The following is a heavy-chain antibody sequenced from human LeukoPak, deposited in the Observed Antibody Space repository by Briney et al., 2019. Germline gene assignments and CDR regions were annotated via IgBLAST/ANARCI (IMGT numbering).Heavy chain of an antibody. J-gene: IGHJ4*02. CDR2: ISGSGGST. CDR1: GFIFSSYV. CDR3: AKEMITMVRRVKPFDY. Sequence: GGSLRLSCAASGFIFSSYVMSWVRQARGKGLEWVSAISGSGGSTYYADSVKGRFTISRDNSKNTLYLQMNSLRAEDTAVYYCAKEMITMVRRVKPFDYWGQGTLVTVSS. D-gene: IGHD3-10*01. V-gene: IGHV3-23*01.